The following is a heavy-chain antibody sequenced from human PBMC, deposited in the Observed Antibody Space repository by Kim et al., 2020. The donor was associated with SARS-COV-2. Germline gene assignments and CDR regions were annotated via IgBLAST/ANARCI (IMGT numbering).Heavy chain of an antibody. CDR3: ARGRRYESCDY. CDR2: ISSSSSTI. CDR1: GFTFINYP. V-gene: IGHV3-48*01. D-gene: IGHD1-1*01. Sequence: GGSLRLSCAASGFTFINYPMNWVRQAPGKGMEWVSYISSSSSTIYYADSVKGRFTISRDTATKSLDLQMNSVRVEETAEDYCARGRRYESCDYWGQGT. J-gene: IGHJ4*02.